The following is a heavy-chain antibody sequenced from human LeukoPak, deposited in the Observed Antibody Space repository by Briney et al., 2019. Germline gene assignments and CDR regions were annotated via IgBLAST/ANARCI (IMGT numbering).Heavy chain of an antibody. D-gene: IGHD2-21*02. CDR3: GHLNPRVTSFYFDY. CDR1: GFSLSTSGVA. CDR2: IYWDDDD. Sequence: SGPTLVNPTQTLTLTCTLSGFSLSTSGVAVAWIRQPRGKALEWLALIYWDDDDRYSPYLKSRLTITKDTFKNQVVLTMTNMDPVDTATYYCGHLNPRVTSFYFDYWGQGTLVTVSS. V-gene: IGHV2-5*02. J-gene: IGHJ4*02.